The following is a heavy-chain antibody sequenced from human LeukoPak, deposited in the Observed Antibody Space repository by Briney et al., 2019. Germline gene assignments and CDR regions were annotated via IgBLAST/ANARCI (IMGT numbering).Heavy chain of an antibody. D-gene: IGHD3-10*01. CDR1: GGSISSSSYY. CDR3: ARGQALWFGELLELDY. J-gene: IGHJ4*02. CDR2: IYYSGST. V-gene: IGHV4-39*07. Sequence: PSETLSLTCTVSGGSISSSSYYWGWIRQPPGKGLEWIGSIYYSGSTYYNPSLKSRVTISVDTSKNQFSLKLSSVTAADTAVYYCARGQALWFGELLELDYWGQGTLVTVSS.